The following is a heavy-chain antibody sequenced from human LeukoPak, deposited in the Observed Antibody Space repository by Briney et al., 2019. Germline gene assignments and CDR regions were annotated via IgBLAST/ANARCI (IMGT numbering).Heavy chain of an antibody. Sequence: PSETLSLTCTVSGGSISSGSYYWSWIRQPAGKGLEWIGRIYTSGSTNYNPSLKSRVTISVDTSKNQFSLKLSSVTAADTAVYYCAAWIQLPFDYWGQGTLVTVSS. CDR2: IYTSGST. D-gene: IGHD5-18*01. CDR1: GGSISSGSYY. J-gene: IGHJ4*02. V-gene: IGHV4-61*02. CDR3: AAWIQLPFDY.